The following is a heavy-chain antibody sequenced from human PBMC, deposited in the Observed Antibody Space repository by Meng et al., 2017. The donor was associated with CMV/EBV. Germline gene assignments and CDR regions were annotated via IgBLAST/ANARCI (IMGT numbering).Heavy chain of an antibody. V-gene: IGHV4-59*01. CDR2: IYYSGST. Sequence: QVQLQESGPGMVKPSETLSLNCTVSGGSISSYYWSWIRQPPGKGLEWIGYIYYSGSTNYNPSLKSRVTISVDTSKNQFSLKLSSVTAADTAVYYCARVCGGSCFDYWGQGTLVTVSS. CDR3: ARVCGGSCFDY. CDR1: GGSISSYY. J-gene: IGHJ4*02. D-gene: IGHD2-15*01.